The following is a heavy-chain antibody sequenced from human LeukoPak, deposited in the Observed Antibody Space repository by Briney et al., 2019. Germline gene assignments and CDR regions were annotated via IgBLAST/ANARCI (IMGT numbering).Heavy chain of an antibody. D-gene: IGHD2-15*01. V-gene: IGHV3-53*01. J-gene: IGHJ4*02. CDR1: GFTVSSNY. CDR3: ARHPFATPFDY. CDR2: IYSGGST. Sequence: GGSLRLSCAASGFTVSSNYMSWVRQAPGKGLEWVSVIYSGGSTYYADSVKGRFTISRDNSKNTLYLQMNSLRAEDTAVYFCARHPFATPFDYWGPGTLVTVSS.